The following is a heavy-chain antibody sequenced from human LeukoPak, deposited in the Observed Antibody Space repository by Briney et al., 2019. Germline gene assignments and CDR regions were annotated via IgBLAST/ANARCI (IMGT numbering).Heavy chain of an antibody. CDR3: ARVTNSLPFGD. Sequence: GGSLRLSCAVSGFIFSDYYMSWIRQAPGKGLEWISHVSSSGSARYYADSVKGRFTISRDNAKKSLDLQMNSLRGEDTAVYYCARVTNSLPFGDWGQGTLVTVSS. CDR2: VSSSGSAR. J-gene: IGHJ4*02. CDR1: GFIFSDYY. D-gene: IGHD3-16*01. V-gene: IGHV3-11*01.